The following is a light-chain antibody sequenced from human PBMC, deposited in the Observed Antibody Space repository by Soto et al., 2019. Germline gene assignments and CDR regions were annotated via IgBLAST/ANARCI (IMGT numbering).Light chain of an antibody. J-gene: IGKJ1*01. CDR3: QQTYTTPWT. Sequence: DIQMTQSPSSLSTSVGDRVTITCRASQSISTFLNWYQQKPGKAPKLLIYDASSLQGGVPSRFSGGGSGTDFTLTITSLQPEDFATYYCQQTYTTPWTFDQGTKVEIK. V-gene: IGKV1-39*01. CDR2: DAS. CDR1: QSISTF.